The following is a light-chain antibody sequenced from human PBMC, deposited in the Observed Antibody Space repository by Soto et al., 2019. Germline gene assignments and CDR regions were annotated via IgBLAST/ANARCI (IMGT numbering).Light chain of an antibody. CDR2: EGS. V-gene: IGLV2-18*02. Sequence: QSALTQPPSVSGSPGQSVTISCTGTSSDVGSYNRVSWYQQPPGTAPKLMIYEGSNRPSGVPDRFSGTKSGNTASLTISGLQAEDEDDYYCSSYTSSSIWLFGGGTKLTVL. J-gene: IGLJ2*01. CDR3: SSYTSSSIWL. CDR1: SSDVGSYNR.